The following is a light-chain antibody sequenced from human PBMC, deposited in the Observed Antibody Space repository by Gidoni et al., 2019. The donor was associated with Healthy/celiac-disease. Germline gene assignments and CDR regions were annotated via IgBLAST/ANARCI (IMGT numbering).Light chain of an antibody. CDR1: SLRSYY. CDR3: NSRDSSGNHVV. J-gene: IGLJ2*01. V-gene: IGLV3-19*01. CDR2: GKN. Sequence: SSELTQDPAVSVALGQTVRITCQGDSLRSYYASWYQQQPGQAPVLVIYGKNNRTSGIPDRFSGSSSGNTASLTITGAQAEDEADYYCNSRDSSGNHVVFGGGTKLTVL.